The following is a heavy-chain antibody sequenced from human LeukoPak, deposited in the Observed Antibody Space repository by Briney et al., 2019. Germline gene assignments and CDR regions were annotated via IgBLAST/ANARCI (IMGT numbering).Heavy chain of an antibody. CDR1: GFTVSTNY. V-gene: IGHV3-66*01. Sequence: GGSLRLSCAASGFTVSTNYMSWVRQAPGKGLEWFSVIYSRGSTYYADSVKGRFTISRDNSKNTLYLQMNSLRDEDTAVYYCARGGPEDAFDIWGQGTMVTVSS. D-gene: IGHD1-14*01. CDR3: ARGGPEDAFDI. CDR2: IYSRGST. J-gene: IGHJ3*02.